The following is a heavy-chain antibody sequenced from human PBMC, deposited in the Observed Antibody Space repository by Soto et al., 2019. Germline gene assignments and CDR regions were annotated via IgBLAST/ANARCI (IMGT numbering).Heavy chain of an antibody. J-gene: IGHJ4*02. CDR2: INPNSGGT. D-gene: IGHD2-2*01. V-gene: IGHV1-2*02. CDR3: AREPYCSSTSCHVDY. CDR1: GYTFTGYY. Sequence: QVQLVQSGAEVKKPGASVKVSCKASGYTFTGYYMHWVRQAPGRGLEWMGWINPNSGGTNYAQKFQGRVTMTRDTSISTADMELSRLRSDDTAVYYCAREPYCSSTSCHVDYWGQGTLVTVSS.